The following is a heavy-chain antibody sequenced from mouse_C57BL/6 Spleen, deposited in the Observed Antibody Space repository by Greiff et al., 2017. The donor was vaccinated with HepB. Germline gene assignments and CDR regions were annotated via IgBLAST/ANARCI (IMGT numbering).Heavy chain of an antibody. Sequence: EVKLVESEGGLVQPGSSMKLSCTASGFTFSDYYMAWVRQVPEKGLEWVANINYDGSSTYYLDSLKSRFIISRDNAKNMLYLQMSSLKSEDTATYYCARDGGLYYAMDYWGQGTSVTVSS. CDR2: INYDGSST. J-gene: IGHJ4*01. CDR1: GFTFSDYY. V-gene: IGHV5-16*01. CDR3: ARDGGLYYAMDY.